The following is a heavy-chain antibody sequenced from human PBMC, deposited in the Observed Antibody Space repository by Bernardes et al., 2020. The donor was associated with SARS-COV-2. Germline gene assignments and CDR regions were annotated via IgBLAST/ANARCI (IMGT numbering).Heavy chain of an antibody. CDR2: ISAYNGNT. D-gene: IGHD6-19*01. Sequence: ASVKVSCKASGYTFTSYVIIWVRQAPGQGLEWMGWISAYNGNTNYAQKLQGRVTMTTDTSTSTAYMELRSLRSDDTAVYYCASIAVAGYYYGMDVWGQGTTVTVSS. V-gene: IGHV1-18*01. J-gene: IGHJ6*02. CDR1: GYTFTSYV. CDR3: ASIAVAGYYYGMDV.